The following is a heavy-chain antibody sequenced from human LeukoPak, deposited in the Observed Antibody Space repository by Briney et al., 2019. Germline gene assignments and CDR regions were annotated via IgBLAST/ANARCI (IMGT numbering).Heavy chain of an antibody. CDR1: GGTFISYA. CDR2: IIPIFGTA. J-gene: IGHJ4*02. CDR3: AREGARYYYDSSGYSTSFFDY. Sequence: SVKVSCKASGGTFISYAISWVRQAPGQGLEWMGGIIPIFGTANYVQKFQARVTITTDESTSTAYMELSSLRSEDTAVYYCAREGARYYYDSSGYSTSFFDYWGQGTLVTVSS. V-gene: IGHV1-69*05. D-gene: IGHD3-22*01.